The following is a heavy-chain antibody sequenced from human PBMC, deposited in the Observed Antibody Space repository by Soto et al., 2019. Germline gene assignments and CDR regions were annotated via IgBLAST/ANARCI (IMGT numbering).Heavy chain of an antibody. J-gene: IGHJ6*02. Sequence: ASVKVSCKASGYTFTSYAMHWVRQAPGQRLEWMGWINAGNGNTKYSQKFQGRVTITRDTSASTAYMELSSLRSEDTAVYYCARAGYCSSTSCYFHYGMDVWGQGTKVTVSS. V-gene: IGHV1-3*01. CDR1: GYTFTSYA. CDR3: ARAGYCSSTSCYFHYGMDV. CDR2: INAGNGNT. D-gene: IGHD2-2*01.